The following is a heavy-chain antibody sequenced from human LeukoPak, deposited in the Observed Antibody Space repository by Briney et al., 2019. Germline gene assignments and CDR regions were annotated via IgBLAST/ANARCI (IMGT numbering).Heavy chain of an antibody. CDR1: GRSFSGYY. CDR2: INHSGST. Sequence: SETLSLTCAVYGRSFSGYYWSWIRQPPGKGLEWIGEINHSGSTNYNPSLKSRVTISVDTSKNQFSLKLSSVTAADTAVYYCARGVPPGYSYGYYYYYYMDVWGKGTTVTVSS. V-gene: IGHV4-34*01. J-gene: IGHJ6*03. CDR3: ARGVPPGYSYGYYYYYYMDV. D-gene: IGHD5-18*01.